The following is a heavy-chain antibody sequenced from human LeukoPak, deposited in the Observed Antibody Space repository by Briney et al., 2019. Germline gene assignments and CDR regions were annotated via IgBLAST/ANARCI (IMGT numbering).Heavy chain of an antibody. CDR1: GFTFSSYS. V-gene: IGHV3-48*01. J-gene: IGHJ3*02. Sequence: GGSLRLSCAASGFTFSSYSMNWVRQAPGKGLEWVSYISSSSSTIYYADSVKGRFSISRDNSKNTVYVQMNSLRPEDTAVYYCARTMYSSGWYGTTNAFDIWGQGTMVTVSS. CDR3: ARTMYSSGWYGTTNAFDI. CDR2: ISSSSSTI. D-gene: IGHD6-19*01.